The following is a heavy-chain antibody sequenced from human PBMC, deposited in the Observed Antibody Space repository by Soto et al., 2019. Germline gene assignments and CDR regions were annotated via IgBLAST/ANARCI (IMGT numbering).Heavy chain of an antibody. CDR2: IYYSGST. CDR3: ARRRRSTYYDFWSGKNWFDP. CDR1: GGSISSSSYY. J-gene: IGHJ5*02. Sequence: QLQLQESGPGLVKPSETLSLTCTVSGGSISSSSYYWGWFRQPPGKGLEWIGSIYYSGSTYYNPSLKSRVTISVDTSKNQFSLKLSSVTAADTAVYYCARRRRSTYYDFWSGKNWFDPWGQGTLVTVSS. D-gene: IGHD3-3*01. V-gene: IGHV4-39*01.